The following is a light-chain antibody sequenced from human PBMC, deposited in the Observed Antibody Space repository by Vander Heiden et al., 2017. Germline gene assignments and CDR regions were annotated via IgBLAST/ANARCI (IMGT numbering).Light chain of an antibody. Sequence: QSALTQPRLVSGSPGQSVTISCTGTSSDVGGYNYVSWYQQHPGKAPKLMIYDVSKRPSGVPDRFSGSKSGNTASLTISGLQAEDEADYYCCSYAGSYLVFGGGTKLTVL. CDR3: CSYAGSYLV. V-gene: IGLV2-11*01. CDR1: SSDVGGYNY. CDR2: DVS. J-gene: IGLJ3*02.